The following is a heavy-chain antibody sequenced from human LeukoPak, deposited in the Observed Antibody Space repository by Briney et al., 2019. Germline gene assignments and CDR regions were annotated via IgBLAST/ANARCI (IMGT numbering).Heavy chain of an antibody. D-gene: IGHD2-21*01. CDR1: GFTFSIYG. V-gene: IGHV3-30*18. CDR2: ISYDGSNK. Sequence: GGSLRLSCAASGFTFSIYGMHWVRQAPGKGLEWVAVISYDGSNKYYADSVKGRFTISRDNSKKTLYLQMNSLRAEDTAVYYCAKGKVNHDGALDAWGQGTLVTVSS. CDR3: AKGKVNHDGALDA. J-gene: IGHJ3*01.